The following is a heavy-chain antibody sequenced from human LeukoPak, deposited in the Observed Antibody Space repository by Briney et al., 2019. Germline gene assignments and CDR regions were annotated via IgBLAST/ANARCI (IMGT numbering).Heavy chain of an antibody. V-gene: IGHV3-30*01. CDR1: GFTFSSYA. D-gene: IGHD3-10*01. CDR2: ISYDGSNK. J-gene: IGHJ4*02. CDR3: ARLYGSGSYFDY. Sequence: PAGRSLRLSCAASGFTFSSYAMHWVRQAPGKGLEWVAVISYDGSNKYYADSVKGRFTISRDNSKNTLYLQMNSLRAEDTAVYYCARLYGSGSYFDYWGQGTLVTVSS.